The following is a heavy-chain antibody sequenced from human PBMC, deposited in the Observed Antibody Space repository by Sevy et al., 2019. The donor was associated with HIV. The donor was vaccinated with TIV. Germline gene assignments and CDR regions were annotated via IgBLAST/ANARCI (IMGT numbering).Heavy chain of an antibody. CDR3: ATTSTPLYYYALDI. V-gene: IGHV3-23*01. Sequence: GESLRLSCAAYGFTFSSYAMSWVRQAPGKGLEWVSAISGNGADTYYADSVKGLFTISRDISKNTMNLQMNSLRAEDTAIYYCATTSTPLYYYALDIWGQGTTVTVSS. D-gene: IGHD1-26*01. CDR1: GFTFSSYA. CDR2: ISGNGADT. J-gene: IGHJ6*02.